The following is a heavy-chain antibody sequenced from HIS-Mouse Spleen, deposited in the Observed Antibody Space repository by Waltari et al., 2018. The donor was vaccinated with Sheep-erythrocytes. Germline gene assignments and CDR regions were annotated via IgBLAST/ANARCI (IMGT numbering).Heavy chain of an antibody. V-gene: IGHV3-7*01. D-gene: IGHD1-7*01. CDR2: IKQDGSEK. CDR3: ARAVAGTPDAFDI. Sequence: EVQLVESGGGLVQPGGSLRLSCAASGFTFSSYWMSWVREAPGEGLEWWANIKQDGSEKYYVDSVKGRFTISRDNAKNSLYLQMNSLRAEDTAVYYCARAVAGTPDAFDIWGQGTMVTVSS. CDR1: GFTFSSYW. J-gene: IGHJ3*02.